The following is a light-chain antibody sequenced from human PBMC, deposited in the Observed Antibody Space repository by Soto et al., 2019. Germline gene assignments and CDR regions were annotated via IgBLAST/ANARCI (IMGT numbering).Light chain of an antibody. CDR2: DAS. Sequence: EIVLTQSPATLSLSPGERATLSCRASQSVSTYLAWYQQKPGQAPRLLIYDASNRATGIPARFSGSGSGADFTLTISSLEPEDFAVYFCQQRISWPPTFGQGTRLEMK. J-gene: IGKJ5*01. V-gene: IGKV3-11*01. CDR3: QQRISWPPT. CDR1: QSVSTY.